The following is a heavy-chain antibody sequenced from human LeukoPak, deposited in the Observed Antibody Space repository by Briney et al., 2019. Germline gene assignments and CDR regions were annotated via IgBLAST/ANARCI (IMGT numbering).Heavy chain of an antibody. V-gene: IGHV4-59*01. J-gene: IGHJ5*02. Sequence: PSETLSLTCTVSGGSISSYYWSWIQQPPGKGLEWIGYIYYSGSTNYNPSLKSRVTISVDTSKNQFSLKLSSVTAADTAVYYCARKADSSSGSNWFDPWGQGTLVTVSS. CDR2: IYYSGST. CDR1: GGSISSYY. D-gene: IGHD6-13*01. CDR3: ARKADSSSGSNWFDP.